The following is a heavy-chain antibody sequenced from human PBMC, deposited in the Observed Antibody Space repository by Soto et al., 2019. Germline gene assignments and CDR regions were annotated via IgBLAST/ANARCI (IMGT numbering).Heavy chain of an antibody. CDR2: IWYDGSNK. Sequence: GGSLRLSCAASGFPFSSYCMHWVRQAPGKGLEWVAVIWYDGSNKYYADSVKGRFTISRDNSKNTLYLQMNSLRAEDTAVYYCALEWLFGGAFDIWGQGTMVTVSS. CDR1: GFPFSSYC. J-gene: IGHJ3*02. CDR3: ALEWLFGGAFDI. V-gene: IGHV3-33*01. D-gene: IGHD3-3*01.